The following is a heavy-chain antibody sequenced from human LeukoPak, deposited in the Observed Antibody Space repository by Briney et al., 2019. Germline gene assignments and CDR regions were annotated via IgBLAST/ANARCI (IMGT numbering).Heavy chain of an antibody. D-gene: IGHD1-26*01. Sequence: GASVKVSCKASGYTFTSYGISWVRQAPGQGLEWMGWISAYNGNTNYAQKLQGRVTMTTDTSTSTAYMELRSLRSDDTAVYYCARVWAGRVGYYYYYMDVWGKGTTVTISS. CDR1: GYTFTSYG. J-gene: IGHJ6*03. V-gene: IGHV1-18*01. CDR3: ARVWAGRVGYYYYYMDV. CDR2: ISAYNGNT.